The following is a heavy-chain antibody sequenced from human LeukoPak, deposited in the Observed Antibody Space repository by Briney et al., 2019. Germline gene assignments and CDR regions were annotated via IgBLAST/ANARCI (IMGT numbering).Heavy chain of an antibody. Sequence: PGRSLRLSCAASGFTFSTYAIHWVRQAPGKGLEWVALISCDGSNQYYADSVKGRFTISRNNSKNTLYLQMTSLRAEDTAVYFCARDRWDYFDSSAYVDYWGQGTLVTVSS. CDR2: ISCDGSNQ. CDR1: GFTFSTYA. CDR3: ARDRWDYFDSSAYVDY. J-gene: IGHJ4*02. V-gene: IGHV3-30*04. D-gene: IGHD3-22*01.